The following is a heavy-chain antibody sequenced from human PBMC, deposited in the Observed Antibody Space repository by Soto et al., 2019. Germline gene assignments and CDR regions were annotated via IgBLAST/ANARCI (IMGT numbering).Heavy chain of an antibody. Sequence: GGSLSLSCVVSGDSFDTYVMNWVRQAPGKGLEWVSAVTGSGVTTWYAESFKGRFTISRDNSKNTVFLQMNSLTAEDTALYYCTKSQSGSYFAAFDIWGQGTVVTV. D-gene: IGHD3-10*01. CDR1: GDSFDTYV. V-gene: IGHV3-23*01. CDR2: VTGSGVTT. J-gene: IGHJ3*02. CDR3: TKSQSGSYFAAFDI.